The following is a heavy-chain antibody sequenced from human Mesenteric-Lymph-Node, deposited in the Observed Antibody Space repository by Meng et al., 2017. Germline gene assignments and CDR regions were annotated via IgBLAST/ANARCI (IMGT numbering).Heavy chain of an antibody. D-gene: IGHD3-3*01. CDR1: GFTFSSYA. CDR3: ARVGSFWEYWGY. CDR2: ISYDGSNK. Sequence: GESLKISCAASGFTFSSYAMHWVRQAPGKGLEWVAVISYDGSNKYYADSVKGRFTISRDNSKNTLYLQMNSLRAEDTAVYYCARVGSFWEYWGYWGQGKLVTGAS. J-gene: IGHJ4*02. V-gene: IGHV3-30*07.